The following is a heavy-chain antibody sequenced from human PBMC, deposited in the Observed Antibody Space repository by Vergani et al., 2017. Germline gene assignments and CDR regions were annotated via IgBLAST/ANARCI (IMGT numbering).Heavy chain of an antibody. V-gene: IGHV5-51*01. J-gene: IGHJ3*02. CDR2: IYPGDSDT. CDR3: ASSRDSTYYDFWSGRQAFDI. CDR1: GYSFTSYW. D-gene: IGHD3-3*01. Sequence: VQLVQSGAEVKKPGASVKVSCKGSGYSFTSYWIGWVRQMPGKGLEWMGIIYPGDSDTRYSPSFQGQVTISADKSISTAYLQWSSLKASDTAMYYCASSRDSTYYDFWSGRQAFDIWGQGTMVTVSS.